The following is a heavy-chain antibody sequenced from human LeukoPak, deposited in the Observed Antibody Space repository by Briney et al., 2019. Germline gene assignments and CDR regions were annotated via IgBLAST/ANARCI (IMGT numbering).Heavy chain of an antibody. Sequence: GGSLRLSCAASGFTFSSYSMNWVRQAPGKGLEWVSYISSSSSTIYYADSVKGRFTISRDNAKNSLYLQMSSLRAEDTAVYYCARDTKTRVFDYWGQGTLVTVSS. V-gene: IGHV3-48*04. CDR3: ARDTKTRVFDY. J-gene: IGHJ4*02. CDR1: GFTFSSYS. CDR2: ISSSSSTI. D-gene: IGHD1-1*01.